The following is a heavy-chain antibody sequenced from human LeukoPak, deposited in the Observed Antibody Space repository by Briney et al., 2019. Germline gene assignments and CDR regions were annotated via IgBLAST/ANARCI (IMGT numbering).Heavy chain of an antibody. CDR3: ARDPWSGYCSSTSCYLPSSVVAYGMDV. Sequence: ASVKVSCKASGYTFTGYYMHWVRQAPGQGLEWMGWINPNSGGTNYAQKFQGRVTMTRDTSISTAYMELSRLRSDDTAVYYCARDPWSGYCSSTSCYLPSSVVAYGMDVWGQGTTVTVSS. D-gene: IGHD2-2*01. CDR1: GYTFTGYY. CDR2: INPNSGGT. V-gene: IGHV1-2*02. J-gene: IGHJ6*02.